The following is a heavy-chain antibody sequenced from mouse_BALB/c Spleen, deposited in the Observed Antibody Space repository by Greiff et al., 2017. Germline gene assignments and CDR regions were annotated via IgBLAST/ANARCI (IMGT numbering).Heavy chain of an antibody. Sequence: VKLMESGAELVRPGASVTLSCKASGYTFTDYEMHWVKQTPVHGLEWIGAIDPETGGTAYNQKFKGKATLTADKSSSTAYMELRSLTSEDSAVYYCTRYGGNYAMDYWGQGTSVTVSS. CDR3: TRYGGNYAMDY. D-gene: IGHD1-1*01. CDR1: GYTFTDYE. CDR2: IDPETGGT. J-gene: IGHJ4*01. V-gene: IGHV1-15*01.